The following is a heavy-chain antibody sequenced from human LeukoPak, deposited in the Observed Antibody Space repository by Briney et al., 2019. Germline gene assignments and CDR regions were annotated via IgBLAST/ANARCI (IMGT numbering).Heavy chain of an antibody. Sequence: PSETLSLTCTVSGGSISSYYWSWIRQPPGKGLEWIGYIYYSGSTNYNPSLKSRVTISVDTSKNQFSLKLSSVTAADTAVYYCARSVGYSSSWYGYWGQGTLVTVSS. CDR2: IYYSGST. CDR1: GGSISSYY. D-gene: IGHD6-13*01. CDR3: ARSVGYSSSWYGY. J-gene: IGHJ4*02. V-gene: IGHV4-59*01.